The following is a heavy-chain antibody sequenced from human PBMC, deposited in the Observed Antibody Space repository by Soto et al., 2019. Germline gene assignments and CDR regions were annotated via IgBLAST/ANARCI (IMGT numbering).Heavy chain of an antibody. CDR1: GGTFSTYT. V-gene: IGHV1-69*02. J-gene: IGHJ5*02. CDR3: ARYSGYDWGWFDP. Sequence: VASVKVSCKASGGTFSTYTITWVRQAPGQGLEWMGRIIPIIGILNYAQKFQGRVTITADESTSTAYMELSSLRSEDTAVYYCARYSGYDWGWFDPWGQGTLVTVSS. D-gene: IGHD5-12*01. CDR2: IIPIIGIL.